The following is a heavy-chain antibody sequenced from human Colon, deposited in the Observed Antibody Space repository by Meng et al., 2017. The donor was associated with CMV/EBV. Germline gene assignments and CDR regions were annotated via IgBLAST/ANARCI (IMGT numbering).Heavy chain of an antibody. V-gene: IGHV1-18*01. CDR1: GYRFTSYG. D-gene: IGHD2-2*01. J-gene: IGHJ3*02. Sequence: ASVKVSCKASGYRFTSYGIDWVRQAPGQGLEWMGWISVYHGDTAYAHKFQDRVTMTTDTSTGTAYMELRRLTSDDTADYYCARNYCSSVNCNLGDGLNMWGQGTRVTFSS. CDR2: ISVYHGDT. CDR3: ARNYCSSVNCNLGDGLNM.